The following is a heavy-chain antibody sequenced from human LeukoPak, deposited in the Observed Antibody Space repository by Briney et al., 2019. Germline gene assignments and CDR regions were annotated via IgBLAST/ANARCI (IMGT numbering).Heavy chain of an antibody. Sequence: VASVTVSCKASGGTFNNYTMSWVLQAPGQGRVGWGRIIPIIGIANYTQEFQGRFIITADKATSSPYMELSSLRSEDTAVYYCARDQGDNSYGYYAIWYAFDVWGQGTMVTV. V-gene: IGHV1-69*04. D-gene: IGHD5-18*01. CDR2: IIPIIGIA. J-gene: IGHJ3*01. CDR1: GGTFNNYT. CDR3: ARDQGDNSYGYYAIWYAFDV.